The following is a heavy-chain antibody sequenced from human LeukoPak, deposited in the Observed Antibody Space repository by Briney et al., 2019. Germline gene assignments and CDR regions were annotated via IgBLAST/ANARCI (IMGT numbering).Heavy chain of an antibody. J-gene: IGHJ6*03. CDR1: GFTFSSYG. CDR2: ISRSSNSK. Sequence: GGSLRLSCAASGFTFSSYGINWVRQSPGKGLEWVSYISRSSNSKNYADPVKGRFTISRDDAKNSLYLQMNSLRVEDTAVYYCARVGSPPWSYFYYMDVWGKGTTVTVSS. V-gene: IGHV3-48*01. D-gene: IGHD1-26*01. CDR3: ARVGSPPWSYFYYMDV.